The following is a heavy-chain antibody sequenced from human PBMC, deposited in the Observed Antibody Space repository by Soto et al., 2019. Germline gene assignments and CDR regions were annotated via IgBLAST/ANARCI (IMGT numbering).Heavy chain of an antibody. CDR2: ISDSGST. CDR1: GFTFSTYA. V-gene: IGHV3-23*01. D-gene: IGHD2-2*01. CDR3: AKDKGGRYCSRTSCLYAFDY. Sequence: EVQLLESGGGLVQPGGSLRLSCTASGFTFSTYAISWVRQAPGKGLEWVSTISDSGSTYYADSVKGRFTISRDNSKNKLYLEMNSLIAEDTAVYYCAKDKGGRYCSRTSCLYAFDYWGQGTLVTVSS. J-gene: IGHJ4*02.